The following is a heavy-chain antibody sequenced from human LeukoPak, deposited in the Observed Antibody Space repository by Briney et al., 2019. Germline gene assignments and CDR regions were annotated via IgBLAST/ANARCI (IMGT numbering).Heavy chain of an antibody. V-gene: IGHV1-3*01. Sequence: ASVKVSCQASGYIFPHYPIHWVRQAPGQRLEWMGWINAVTGNTKYPQKLQGRVTITRDTSASTAYMELSSLRSEDTAVYYCARGGSGGTVGYFDYWDQGTLVTVSS. CDR2: INAVTGNT. CDR1: GYIFPHYP. CDR3: ARGGSGGTVGYFDY. D-gene: IGHD3-10*01. J-gene: IGHJ4*02.